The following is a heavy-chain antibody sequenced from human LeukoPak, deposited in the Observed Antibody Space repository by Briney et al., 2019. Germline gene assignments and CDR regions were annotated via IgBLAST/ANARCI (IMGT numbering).Heavy chain of an antibody. V-gene: IGHV1-69*13. CDR3: ARGPVSGYDNYYYYYYMDV. CDR2: IIPIFGTA. D-gene: IGHD5-12*01. Sequence: SVKVSCKASGGTFSSYAISWVRQAPGQGLEWMGGIIPIFGTANYAHKFQGRVTITADESTSTAYMELSSLRSEDTDVYYCARGPVSGYDNYYYYYYMDVWGKGTTVTVSS. J-gene: IGHJ6*03. CDR1: GGTFSSYA.